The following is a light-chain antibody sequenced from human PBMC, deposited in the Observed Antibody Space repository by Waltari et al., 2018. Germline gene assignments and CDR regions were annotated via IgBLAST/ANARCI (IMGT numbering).Light chain of an antibody. CDR2: DDS. J-gene: IGLJ3*02. Sequence: SYVLTQPPSVSVAPGQTGRLTCGGNNIGSKSVHWYQQKPGQAPVLVVDDDSDRPSGIPDRFSGSNSGNTATLTISRVEAGDEADYFCQVWDSSNDHQLFGGGTKLTVL. V-gene: IGLV3-21*02. CDR3: QVWDSSNDHQL. CDR1: NIGSKS.